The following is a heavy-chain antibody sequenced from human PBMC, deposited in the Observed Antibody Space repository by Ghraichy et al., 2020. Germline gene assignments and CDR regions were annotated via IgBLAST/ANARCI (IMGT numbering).Heavy chain of an antibody. D-gene: IGHD2-2*01. CDR3: ARGTSLIGGPTALY. Sequence: GGSLRLSCAASGFTFSNYSMNWVRQAPGKGLEWVSAISGSGGTTYYADSVKGRFPISRDNSKNTLSLQLNSLRAEDTAVYYCARGTSLIGGPTALYWGQGTLVTVSS. CDR2: ISGSGGTT. V-gene: IGHV3-23*01. CDR1: GFTFSNYS. J-gene: IGHJ4*02.